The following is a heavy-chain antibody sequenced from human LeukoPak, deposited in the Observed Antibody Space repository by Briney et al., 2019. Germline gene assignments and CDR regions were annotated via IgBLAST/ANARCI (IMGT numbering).Heavy chain of an antibody. CDR3: AKSSGGLPRDYFDY. J-gene: IGHJ4*02. Sequence: PGGSLRLSCAASGFTFDDYGMSWVRQAPGKGLEWVSGINWNGGSTGYADSVKGRFTISRDNSKNTLYLQMNSLRAEDTAVYYCAKSSGGLPRDYFDYWGQRTLVTVSS. CDR2: INWNGGST. D-gene: IGHD1-26*01. V-gene: IGHV3-20*04. CDR1: GFTFDDYG.